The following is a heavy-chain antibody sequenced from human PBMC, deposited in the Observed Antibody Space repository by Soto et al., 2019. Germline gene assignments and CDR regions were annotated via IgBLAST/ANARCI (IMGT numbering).Heavy chain of an antibody. CDR2: IYYSGST. CDR3: ARVFGFGGMDV. CDR1: GVSISSGGYY. Sequence: SETLSLTCTVSGVSISSGGYYWSWIRQHPGKGLEWIGYIYYSGSTYYNPSLKSRVTISVDTSKNQFSLKLSSVTAADTAVYYCARVFGFGGMDVWGQGTTVTVS. D-gene: IGHD3-10*01. J-gene: IGHJ6*02. V-gene: IGHV4-31*03.